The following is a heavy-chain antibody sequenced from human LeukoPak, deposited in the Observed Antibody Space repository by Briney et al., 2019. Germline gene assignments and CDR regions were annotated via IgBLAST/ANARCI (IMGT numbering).Heavy chain of an antibody. V-gene: IGHV1-69*05. Sequence: ASVKVSCKASGGTFSSYAISWVRQAPGQGLEWMGGIIPIFGTANYAQKFQGRVTITTDESTSTAYMELSSLRSEDTAVYHCARDEPWGSGSYPYWGQGTLVTVSS. CDR3: ARDEPWGSGSYPY. CDR1: GGTFSSYA. CDR2: IIPIFGTA. D-gene: IGHD3-10*01. J-gene: IGHJ4*02.